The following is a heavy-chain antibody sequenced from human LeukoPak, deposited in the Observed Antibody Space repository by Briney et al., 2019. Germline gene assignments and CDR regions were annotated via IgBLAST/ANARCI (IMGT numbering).Heavy chain of an antibody. CDR1: GGSFSGYY. D-gene: IGHD3-10*01. V-gene: IGHV4-34*01. CDR2: INHSGST. Sequence: TSETLSFTCAVYGGSFSGYYWSWIRQPPGKGLEWIGEINHSGSTNYNPSLKSRVTISVDTSKNQFSLKLSSVTAADTAVYYCASQPRNGLGSYYYFDYWGQGTLVTVSS. CDR3: ASQPRNGLGSYYYFDY. J-gene: IGHJ4*02.